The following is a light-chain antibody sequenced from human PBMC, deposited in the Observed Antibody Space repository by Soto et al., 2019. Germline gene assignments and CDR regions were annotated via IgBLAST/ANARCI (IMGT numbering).Light chain of an antibody. CDR3: HHRSKWPYT. V-gene: IGKV3D-20*02. CDR2: GTS. Sequence: EIVLTQSPGTLSLSPGERATLSCRASQSVSSKYLAWYQQKPGQAPRVLIYGTSIRASGVPERFSGGGSGTDFTLTITRLEPEDFAVYFCHHRSKWPYTFGPGTKLEIK. J-gene: IGKJ2*01. CDR1: QSVSSKY.